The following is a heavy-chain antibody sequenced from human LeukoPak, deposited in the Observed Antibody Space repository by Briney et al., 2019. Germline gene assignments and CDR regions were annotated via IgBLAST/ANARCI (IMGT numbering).Heavy chain of an antibody. CDR3: ARAGAPYYYDSSGYPQSNWFDP. Sequence: PGGSLRLSCEASGFTFSSYAMSWVRQAPGKGLEWVSAISGSGGSTYYADSVKGRFTISRDNSKNTLYLQMNSLRAEDTAVYYCARAGAPYYYDSSGYPQSNWFDPWGQGTLVTVSS. CDR2: ISGSGGST. CDR1: GFTFSSYA. J-gene: IGHJ5*02. D-gene: IGHD3-22*01. V-gene: IGHV3-23*01.